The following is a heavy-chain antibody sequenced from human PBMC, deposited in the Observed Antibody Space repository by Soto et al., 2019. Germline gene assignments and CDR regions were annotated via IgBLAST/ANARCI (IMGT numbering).Heavy chain of an antibody. D-gene: IGHD2-2*01. CDR1: GFTFSSYS. Sequence: GGSLRLSCAASGFTFSSYSMNWVRQAPGKGLEWVSSISSSSSYIYYADSVKGRFTISRDNAKNSLYLQMNSLRAEDTAVYYCARDGCSSTSCPIDYWGQGTLVTVSS. V-gene: IGHV3-21*01. J-gene: IGHJ4*02. CDR2: ISSSSSYI. CDR3: ARDGCSSTSCPIDY.